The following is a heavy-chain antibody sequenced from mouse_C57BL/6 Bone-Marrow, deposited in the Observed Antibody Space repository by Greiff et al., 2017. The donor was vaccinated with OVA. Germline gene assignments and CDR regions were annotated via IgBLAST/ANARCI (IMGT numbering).Heavy chain of an antibody. J-gene: IGHJ4*01. V-gene: IGHV5-15*01. CDR1: GFTFSDYG. D-gene: IGHD5-1*01. Sequence: EVKLVESGGGLVQPGGSLKLSCAASGFTFSDYGMAWVRQAPRKGPEWVAFISNLAYSIYYADTVTGRFTISRENATNTLYLEMSSLRSEDTAMYCCARPESTYYAMDYWGQGTSVTVSS. CDR2: ISNLAYSI. CDR3: ARPESTYYAMDY.